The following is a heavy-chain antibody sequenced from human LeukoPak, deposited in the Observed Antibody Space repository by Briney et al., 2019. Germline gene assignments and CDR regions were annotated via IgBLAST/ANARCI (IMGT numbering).Heavy chain of an antibody. J-gene: IGHJ4*02. Sequence: GGSLRLSCAASGLTFGNAWMRWVRQAPGKGLEWVGRIKSKTDGGTAGHAAPVKGRFTISRDDSKDTLYLQMNSLKTEDTAVYYGTTAGSLGYWGQGALVTVSS. CDR2: IKSKTDGGTA. CDR3: TTAGSLGY. D-gene: IGHD6-13*01. CDR1: GLTFGNAW. V-gene: IGHV3-15*01.